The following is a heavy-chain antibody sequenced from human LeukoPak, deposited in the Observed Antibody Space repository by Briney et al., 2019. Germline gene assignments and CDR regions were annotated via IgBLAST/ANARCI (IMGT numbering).Heavy chain of an antibody. Sequence: PGGSLRLSCAASGFTFSSYAMSWIRQAPGKGLEWISYISSSGSIIYHADSVKGRFIISRDNAKRSLYLQMNSLRAEDTAVYYCARGRRQLVVSESDLWGQGTLVTVSS. V-gene: IGHV3-11*01. J-gene: IGHJ5*02. D-gene: IGHD6-6*01. CDR2: ISSSGSII. CDR1: GFTFSSYA. CDR3: ARGRRQLVVSESDL.